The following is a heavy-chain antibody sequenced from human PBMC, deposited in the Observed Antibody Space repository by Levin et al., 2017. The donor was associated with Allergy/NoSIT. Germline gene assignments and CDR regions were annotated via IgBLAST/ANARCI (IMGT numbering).Heavy chain of an antibody. D-gene: IGHD3-22*01. CDR3: STENYYENSGYPRDADGFDI. CDR2: VKSKTNGGTT. CDR1: GFTFSNAW. Sequence: GGSLRLSCAAYGFTFSNAWMNWIRQTPGKGLEWVGRVKSKTNGGTTDYAAPVKGRFTVSRDDSKNMLYLQMNSLRNEDTAVYYCSTENYYENSGYPRDADGFDIWGQGTMVTVSS. V-gene: IGHV3-15*01. J-gene: IGHJ3*02.